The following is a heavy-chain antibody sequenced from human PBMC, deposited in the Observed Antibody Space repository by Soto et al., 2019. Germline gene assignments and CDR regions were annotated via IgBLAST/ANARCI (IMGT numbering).Heavy chain of an antibody. Sequence: SVKVSCKASGGTFSSYAISWVRQAPGQGLEWMGGIIPIFGTANYAQKFQGRVTITADESTSTAYMELSSLRSEDTAVYYCASLPGIAAAGIYYFDYWGQGTLVTVSS. J-gene: IGHJ4*02. CDR2: IIPIFGTA. CDR3: ASLPGIAAAGIYYFDY. D-gene: IGHD6-13*01. CDR1: GGTFSSYA. V-gene: IGHV1-69*13.